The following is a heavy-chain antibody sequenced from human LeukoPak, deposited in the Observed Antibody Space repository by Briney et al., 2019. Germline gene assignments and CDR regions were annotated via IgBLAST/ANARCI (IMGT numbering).Heavy chain of an antibody. CDR1: GGSISSSNHY. J-gene: IGHJ4*02. CDR2: IYYSVST. V-gene: IGHV4-39*01. D-gene: IGHD3-10*01. CDR3: ARHRGYYGSGSKVDY. Sequence: ASETLSLTCTVSGGSISSSNHYWGWIRQPPGKGLEWIGSIYYSVSTYYNPSLKSRVTISVDTSKNQFSLKLRSATAADTAVYYCARHRGYYGSGSKVDYWGQGTLVTVSS.